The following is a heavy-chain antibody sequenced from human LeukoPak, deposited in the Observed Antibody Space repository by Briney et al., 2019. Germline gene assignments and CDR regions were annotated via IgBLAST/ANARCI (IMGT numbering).Heavy chain of an antibody. CDR3: AKHYYDGSGYLVDY. CDR1: GFTFSSYA. J-gene: IGHJ4*02. V-gene: IGHV3-23*01. D-gene: IGHD3-22*01. Sequence: GGSLRLSCAASGFTFSSYAMSWVRQAPGKGLEWVSAISGSGGSTYYADSVKGRFTISRDNSKNTLYLQMNSLRAEGTAVYYCAKHYYDGSGYLVDYWGQGTLVTVSS. CDR2: ISGSGGST.